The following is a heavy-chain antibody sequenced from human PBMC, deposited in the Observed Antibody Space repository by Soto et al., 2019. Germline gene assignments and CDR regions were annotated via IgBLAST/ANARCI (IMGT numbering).Heavy chain of an antibody. V-gene: IGHV3-30*01. J-gene: IGHJ1*01. D-gene: IGHD1-1*01. Sequence: GGPLRLSCAVAGVIFSSNAMHWVRQAPGEGLQWVAVISYGGKNEYYGDSVKDRFTISRDNSKNTLYLQMKSLKRADPAVSYCARDRYASANAKYSQHRSQGALVTASS. CDR2: ISYGGKNE. CDR3: ARDRYASANAKYSQH. CDR1: GVIFSSNA.